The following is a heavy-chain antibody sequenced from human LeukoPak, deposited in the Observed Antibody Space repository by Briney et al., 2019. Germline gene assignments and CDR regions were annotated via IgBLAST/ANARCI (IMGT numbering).Heavy chain of an antibody. V-gene: IGHV3-66*01. D-gene: IGHD4-17*01. Sequence: GGSLRLSCAASGFIFSNYWMSWVRQAPGKGLEWVSVIYSGGSTYYADSVKGRFTISRDNSKNTLYLQMNSLRAEDTAVYYCARYPSYGLYFDYWGQGTLVTVSS. CDR3: ARYPSYGLYFDY. J-gene: IGHJ4*02. CDR2: IYSGGST. CDR1: GFIFSNYW.